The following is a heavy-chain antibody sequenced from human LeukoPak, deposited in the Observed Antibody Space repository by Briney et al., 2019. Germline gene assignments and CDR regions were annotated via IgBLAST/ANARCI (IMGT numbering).Heavy chain of an antibody. CDR2: ISGSGGST. J-gene: IGHJ3*02. V-gene: IGHV3-23*01. D-gene: IGHD3-3*01. CDR1: GFTFSSYA. CDR3: ARTGSNDFWSGGDAFDI. Sequence: GGSLRLSCAASGFTFSSYAMSWVRQAPGKGLEWVSAISGSGGSTYYADSVKGRFTISRDNAKNSLYLQMNSLRAEDTALYYCARTGSNDFWSGGDAFDIWGQGTMVIVSS.